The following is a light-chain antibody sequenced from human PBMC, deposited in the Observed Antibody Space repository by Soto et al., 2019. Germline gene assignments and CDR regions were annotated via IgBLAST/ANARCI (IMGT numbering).Light chain of an antibody. V-gene: IGLV1-51*02. J-gene: IGLJ1*01. Sequence: QSALTQPPSVSAAPGQKVTTSCSGSSSNIGNNYVSWYQQLPGTAPKLLIYENNKRPSGIPDRFSASKSGTSATLGITGLQTGDEADYYCGTWDSSLSAYVFGSGTKVTVL. CDR2: ENN. CDR1: SSNIGNNY. CDR3: GTWDSSLSAYV.